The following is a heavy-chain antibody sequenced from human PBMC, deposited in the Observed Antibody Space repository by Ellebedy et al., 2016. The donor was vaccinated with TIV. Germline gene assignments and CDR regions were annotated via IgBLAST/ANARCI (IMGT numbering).Heavy chain of an antibody. J-gene: IGHJ4*02. CDR3: ARFPKYYYGSGSSYFDY. V-gene: IGHV1-69*13. Sequence: ASVKVSCKASGGTFNIYAISWVRQAPGQGLEWMGRIIPIFATANYAQKFQGRVRITADEATSTAYMELSNLRSEDTAVYYCARFPKYYYGSGSSYFDYWGQGTLVTVSS. CDR2: IIPIFATA. D-gene: IGHD3-10*01. CDR1: GGTFNIYA.